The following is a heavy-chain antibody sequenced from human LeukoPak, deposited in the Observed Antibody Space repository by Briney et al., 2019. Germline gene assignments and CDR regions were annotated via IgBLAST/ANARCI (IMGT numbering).Heavy chain of an antibody. V-gene: IGHV4-61*02. CDR3: ARYYYYDSSGPKMDV. CDR1: GGSISSGSYS. Sequence: PSETLSLTCTVSGGSISSGSYSWSWIRQPAGKGLEWIGRIYTSGSTNYNPSLKSRVTISVDTSKNQFSLKLSSVTAADTAVYYCARYYYYDSSGPKMDVWGKGTTVTISS. D-gene: IGHD3-22*01. CDR2: IYTSGST. J-gene: IGHJ6*04.